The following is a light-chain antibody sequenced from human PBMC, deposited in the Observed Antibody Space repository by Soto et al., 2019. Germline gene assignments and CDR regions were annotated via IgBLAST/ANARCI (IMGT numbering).Light chain of an antibody. CDR3: SSYTTSDTYV. CDR2: DVS. CDR1: SSDVGAYNY. Sequence: QSALTQPTSVSGSPVQSIAISCTVNSSDVGAYNYVSWYQQHPGKAPKLIIYDVSNRPSGVSDRFSGSKSGNTASLTISGLQAEDEADYYCSSYTTSDTYVFGSGTKVTVL. J-gene: IGLJ1*01. V-gene: IGLV2-14*01.